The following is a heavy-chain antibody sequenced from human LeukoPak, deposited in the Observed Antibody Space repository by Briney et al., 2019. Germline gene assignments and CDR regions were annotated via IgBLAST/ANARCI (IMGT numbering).Heavy chain of an antibody. CDR2: ISSSSSTI. Sequence: GGSLRLSCAASGFTFSSYSMNWVRQAPGRGLEWVSYISSSSSTIYYADSAKGRFTISRDNAKNSLYLQMNSLRDEDTAVYYCARDTDYGSGSYRDAFDIWGQGTMVTVSS. V-gene: IGHV3-48*02. D-gene: IGHD3-10*01. CDR1: GFTFSSYS. J-gene: IGHJ3*02. CDR3: ARDTDYGSGSYRDAFDI.